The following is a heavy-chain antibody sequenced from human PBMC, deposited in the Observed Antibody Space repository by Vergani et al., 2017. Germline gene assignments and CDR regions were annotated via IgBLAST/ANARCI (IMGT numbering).Heavy chain of an antibody. V-gene: IGHV3-15*07. J-gene: IGHJ6*02. CDR3: TTHPRYCGDGSCFWLRDHHYFGMDV. CDR2: IKSTFDRGTT. Sequence: EVKLVESGGGIVKPGGSLRLPCVASGFSFRNAWMNWVRRTPGKGLEWVGRIKSTFDRGTTDYAAAVKGRFTISRDDSKNTLFLQMNGLKTEDIGVYYCTTHPRYCGDGSCFWLRDHHYFGMDVWGQGTTVTVSS. D-gene: IGHD2-21*01. CDR1: GFSFRNAW.